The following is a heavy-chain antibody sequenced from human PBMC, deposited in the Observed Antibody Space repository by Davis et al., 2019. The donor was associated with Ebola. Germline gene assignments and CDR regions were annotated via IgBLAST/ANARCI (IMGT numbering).Heavy chain of an antibody. V-gene: IGHV3-7*01. CDR3: ARDYGRGWSSFYYYIDV. CDR2: IKQDGSNQ. J-gene: IGHJ6*03. D-gene: IGHD3-10*01. CDR1: GFSFSSYW. Sequence: GGSLRLSCAASGFSFSSYWMSWVRQAPGKGLEWVADIKQDGSNQYYVSSVKGRFTISRDNARSLVFLQMNSLRAEDTAVYYCARDYGRGWSSFYYYIDVWGIGTTVTVSS.